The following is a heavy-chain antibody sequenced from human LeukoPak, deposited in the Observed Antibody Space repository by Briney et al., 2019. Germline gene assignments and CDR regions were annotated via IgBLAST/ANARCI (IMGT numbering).Heavy chain of an antibody. V-gene: IGHV4-59*01. Sequence: SETLSLTCAVSGGSISSYYWSWIRQPPGKGLEWIGYIYYSGSTNYNPSLKSRVTISVDTSKNQFSLKLTSVTAADTAVYYCARAGLEQWLVRRVYYYYMDVWGKGTTVTVSS. D-gene: IGHD6-19*01. J-gene: IGHJ6*03. CDR1: GGSISSYY. CDR2: IYYSGST. CDR3: ARAGLEQWLVRRVYYYYMDV.